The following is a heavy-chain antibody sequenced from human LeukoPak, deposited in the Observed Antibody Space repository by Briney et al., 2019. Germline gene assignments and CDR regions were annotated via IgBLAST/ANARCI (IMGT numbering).Heavy chain of an antibody. Sequence: GGSLRLSCAASGFTFSSYWMSWVRQAPGKGLELVSTISHSGATTYYADSVKGRFTISRDSSKNTLYLQMNSLRADDTAVYYCAKIMALYCSGGSCNEIDYWGQGTLVTVSS. D-gene: IGHD2-15*01. CDR1: GFTFSSYW. CDR3: AKIMALYCSGGSCNEIDY. V-gene: IGHV3-23*01. CDR2: ISHSGATT. J-gene: IGHJ4*02.